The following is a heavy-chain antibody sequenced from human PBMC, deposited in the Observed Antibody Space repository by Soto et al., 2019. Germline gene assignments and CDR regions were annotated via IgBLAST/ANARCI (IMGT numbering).Heavy chain of an antibody. Sequence: PSETLSLTCTVSGGSISSYYWSWVRQPPGKGLEWIGEIYHSGSTNYNPSLKSRVTISVDKSKNQFSLKLSSVTAADTAVYYCARDRGCGGDCYPPYYYYGMDVWGQGTTVTVSS. D-gene: IGHD2-21*02. V-gene: IGHV4-4*02. CDR3: ARDRGCGGDCYPPYYYYGMDV. J-gene: IGHJ6*02. CDR1: GGSISSYY. CDR2: IYHSGST.